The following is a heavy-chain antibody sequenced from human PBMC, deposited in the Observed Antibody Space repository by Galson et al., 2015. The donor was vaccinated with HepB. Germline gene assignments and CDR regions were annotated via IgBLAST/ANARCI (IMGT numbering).Heavy chain of an antibody. CDR3: ARDQGDDYVNYYYYYGMDV. V-gene: IGHV3-66*02. CDR1: GFSVSLNY. D-gene: IGHD4-17*01. CDR2: IYRGGTT. Sequence: LRLSCALSGFSVSLNYMSWVRQAPGKGLEWVSVIYRGGTTYYADSVKGRFTISRDNSKNTLHLQMNSLRAEDTGVYYCARDQGDDYVNYYYYYGMDVWGQGTTVTVSS. J-gene: IGHJ6*02.